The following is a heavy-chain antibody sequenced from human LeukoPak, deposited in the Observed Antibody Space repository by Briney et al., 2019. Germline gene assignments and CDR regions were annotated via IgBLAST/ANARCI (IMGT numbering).Heavy chain of an antibody. D-gene: IGHD6-19*01. V-gene: IGHV3-7*01. CDR2: IKQDGSEK. Sequence: GGSLRLSCAASGFTFSSYEMNWVRQAPGKGLEWVANIKQDGSEKYYVDSVKGRFTISRDNAKNSLYLQMNSLRAEDTAVYYCAREDRARVGGWPISYYYYYYMDVWGKGTTVTVSS. CDR1: GFTFSSYE. J-gene: IGHJ6*03. CDR3: AREDRARVGGWPISYYYYYYMDV.